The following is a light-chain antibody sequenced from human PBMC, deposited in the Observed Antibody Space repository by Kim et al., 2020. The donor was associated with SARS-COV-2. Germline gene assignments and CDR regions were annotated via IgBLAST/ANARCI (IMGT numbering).Light chain of an antibody. Sequence: ASVGDRVTITCQANQDISNHLNWYQQTPGKPPNLLIFGASRLGTGVPSRFIGSGSGTDFTFTIISLQPEDIATYYCQQYGDVPPTFGPGTKVDIK. J-gene: IGKJ3*01. V-gene: IGKV1-33*01. CDR2: GAS. CDR1: QDISNH. CDR3: QQYGDVPPT.